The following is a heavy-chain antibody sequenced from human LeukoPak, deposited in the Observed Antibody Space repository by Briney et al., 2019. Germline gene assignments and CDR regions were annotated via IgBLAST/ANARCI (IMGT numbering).Heavy chain of an antibody. CDR3: ARNSGPNVQYDY. J-gene: IGHJ4*02. CDR2: IYYSGST. V-gene: IGHV4-31*03. CDR1: GGSISSGGYY. Sequence: PSGTLSLTCTVSGGSISSGGYYWSWIRQHPGKGLEWIGYIYYSGSTYYNPSLKSRVTISVDTSKNQFSLKLSSVTAADTAVYYCARNSGPNVQYDYWGQGTLVTVSS. D-gene: IGHD6-19*01.